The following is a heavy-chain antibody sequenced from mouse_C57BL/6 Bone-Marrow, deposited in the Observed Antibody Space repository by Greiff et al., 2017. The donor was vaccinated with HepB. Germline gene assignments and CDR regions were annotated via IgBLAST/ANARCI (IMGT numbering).Heavy chain of an antibody. CDR1: GFTFSSYG. V-gene: IGHV5-6*01. J-gene: IGHJ3*01. Sequence: EVQLVESGGDLVKPGGSLKLSCAASGFTFSSYGMSWVRQTPDKRLEWVATISSGGSYTYYPDSVKGRFTISRDNAKNTLYLQMSSLKSEDTAMYYCARQGLLLAWFAYWGQGTLVTVSA. D-gene: IGHD2-3*01. CDR3: ARQGLLLAWFAY. CDR2: ISSGGSYT.